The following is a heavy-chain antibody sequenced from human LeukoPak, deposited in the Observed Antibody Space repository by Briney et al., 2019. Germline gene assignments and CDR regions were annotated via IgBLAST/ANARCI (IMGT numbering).Heavy chain of an antibody. J-gene: IGHJ2*01. CDR1: GGSISSGGYY. Sequence: PSETLSLTCTVSGGSISSGGYYWSWIRQHPGKGLEWIGYIYYSGSTYYNPSLKSRITISVDTSKNQFSLKLSSVTAADTAVYYCARDRYTVVSWYFDLWGRGTLVTVSS. CDR3: ARDRYTVVSWYFDL. D-gene: IGHD4-23*01. CDR2: IYYSGST. V-gene: IGHV4-31*03.